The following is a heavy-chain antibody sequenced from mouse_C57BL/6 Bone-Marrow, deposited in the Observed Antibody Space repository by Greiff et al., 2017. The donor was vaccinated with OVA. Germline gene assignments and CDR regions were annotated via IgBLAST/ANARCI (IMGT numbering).Heavy chain of an antibody. CDR3: ARYEAWFAY. D-gene: IGHD2-3*01. V-gene: IGHV1-59*01. Sequence: QVQLQQPGAELVRPGTSVKLSCKASGYTFTSYWMHWVKQRPGQGLEWIGVIDPSDSYTNYNQKFKGKATLTVDTPSSTAYMQLSSLTSEDSAVYYCARYEAWFAYWGQGTLVTVSA. CDR2: IDPSDSYT. CDR1: GYTFTSYW. J-gene: IGHJ3*01.